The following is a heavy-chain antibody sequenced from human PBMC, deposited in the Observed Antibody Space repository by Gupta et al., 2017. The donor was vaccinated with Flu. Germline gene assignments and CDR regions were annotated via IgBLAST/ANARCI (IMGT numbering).Heavy chain of an antibody. V-gene: IGHV3-11*06. CDR2: IGSGGNT. CDR3: ARDFDWAFQH. Sequence: VQLVESGGDLVQPGGSLRLSCAASGVTLSDCHISWVRQAPGRGLEWLSYIGSGGNTDYAESVRGRFTISRDNAKNTLYLQMNNLRDEDTAVYYCARDFDWAFQHWGQGILVTVSS. J-gene: IGHJ1*01. D-gene: IGHD3-9*01. CDR1: GVTLSDCH.